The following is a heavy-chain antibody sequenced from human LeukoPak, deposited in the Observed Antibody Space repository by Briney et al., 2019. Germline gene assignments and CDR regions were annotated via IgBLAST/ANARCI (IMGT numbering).Heavy chain of an antibody. J-gene: IGHJ4*02. CDR3: ARPQATGAGYYFDS. CDR2: INPYSGDT. CDR1: GYTFTASY. V-gene: IGHV1-18*01. Sequence: GASVKVSCKASGYTFTASYIHWVRQAPGQGLEWVGWINPYSGDTDYAQNLRGRVTLTTDTSTSTAYMELRSLRSDDSAVYYCARPQATGAGYYFDSWGQGTLVSVSS. D-gene: IGHD6-13*01.